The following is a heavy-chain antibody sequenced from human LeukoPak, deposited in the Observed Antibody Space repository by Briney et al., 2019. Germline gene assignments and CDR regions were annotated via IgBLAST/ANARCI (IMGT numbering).Heavy chain of an antibody. CDR3: ARDSSGYGQVDY. Sequence: TSETLSLTCAVYGGSFSGYYWSWIRQPPGKGLEWIGYIYYSGSTNYNPSLKSRVTISVDTSKNQFSLKLSSVTAADTAVYYCARDSSGYGQVDYWGQGTLVTVSS. J-gene: IGHJ4*02. V-gene: IGHV4-59*12. CDR2: IYYSGST. D-gene: IGHD3-22*01. CDR1: GGSFSGYY.